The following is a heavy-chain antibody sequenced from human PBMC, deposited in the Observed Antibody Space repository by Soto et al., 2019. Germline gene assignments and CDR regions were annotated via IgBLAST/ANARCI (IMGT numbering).Heavy chain of an antibody. J-gene: IGHJ3*02. Sequence: TSETLSLTCAVSGGSISSRYWWSWVRQPPGKGLEWIGEIYHTGSTNYNPSLKSRVAISIDKSKNQFSLNLSSVTAADTAVYYCASKFGELLADAFDIWGQGTMVTVSS. CDR3: ASKFGELLADAFDI. CDR2: IYHTGST. D-gene: IGHD3-10*01. V-gene: IGHV4-4*02. CDR1: GGSISSRYW.